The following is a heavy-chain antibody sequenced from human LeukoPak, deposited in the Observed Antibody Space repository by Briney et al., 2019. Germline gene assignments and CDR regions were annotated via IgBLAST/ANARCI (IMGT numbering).Heavy chain of an antibody. CDR1: GFTFSISA. Sequence: GGPLRLSCAASGFTFSISAMSWVGQPPGKGLEWVSHISGSGSSTYYADSVKGRFTVSRDNSKNTLYLQINSMRAEDTAIYYCAKLGDAFDCWGQGTLVTVSS. CDR2: ISGSGSST. CDR3: AKLGDAFDC. V-gene: IGHV3-23*01. J-gene: IGHJ4*02. D-gene: IGHD3-10*01.